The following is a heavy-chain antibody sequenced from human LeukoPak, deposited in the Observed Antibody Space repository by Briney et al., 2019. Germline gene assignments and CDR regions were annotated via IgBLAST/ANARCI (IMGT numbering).Heavy chain of an antibody. V-gene: IGHV4-34*01. J-gene: IGHJ4*02. D-gene: IGHD5-12*01. CDR1: GGSFSGYY. Sequence: NPSETLPLTCAVYGGSFSGYYWSWIRQPPGKGLEWIGEINHSGSTNYNPSLKSRVTISVDTSENQFSLKLSSVTAADTAVYYCASEYSGYPGYWGQGTLVTVSS. CDR3: ASEYSGYPGY. CDR2: INHSGST.